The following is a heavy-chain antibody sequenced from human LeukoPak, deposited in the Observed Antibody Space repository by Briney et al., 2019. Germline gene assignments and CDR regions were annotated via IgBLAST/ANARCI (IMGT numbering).Heavy chain of an antibody. Sequence: PGRSLRLSCAASGFTFSSYAMHWVRQAPGKGLEWVAVISYDGSNKYYADSVKGRFTISRDNAKNSLYLQMSSLRAEDTAVYYCARDVYVGGAFDIWGQGTMVTVSS. V-gene: IGHV3-30-3*01. CDR2: ISYDGSNK. D-gene: IGHD2-8*01. CDR1: GFTFSSYA. CDR3: ARDVYVGGAFDI. J-gene: IGHJ3*02.